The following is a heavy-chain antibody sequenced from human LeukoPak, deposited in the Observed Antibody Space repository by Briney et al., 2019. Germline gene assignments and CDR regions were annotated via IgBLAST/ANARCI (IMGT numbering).Heavy chain of an antibody. V-gene: IGHV3-15*01. J-gene: IGHJ4*02. Sequence: GGSLRLSCAASGFTFSNAWMSWVCQAPGKGLEWVGRIKSKTDGGTTDYAAPVKGRFTISRDDSKNTLYLQMNSLKTEDTAVYYCTTDPTYYYDSSGYLDAYAIDYWGQGTLVTVSS. CDR1: GFTFSNAW. D-gene: IGHD3-22*01. CDR2: IKSKTDGGTT. CDR3: TTDPTYYYDSSGYLDAYAIDY.